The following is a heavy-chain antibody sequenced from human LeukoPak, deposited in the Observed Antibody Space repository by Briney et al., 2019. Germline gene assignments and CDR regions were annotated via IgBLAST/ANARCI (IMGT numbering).Heavy chain of an antibody. Sequence: GGSLRLSCVASGFTFSSYWMSWVRQAPGKGLEWVANTKQDGTQNYYVDSVKGRFTISRDNAKNSLYLQMNSLRAEETAVYYCARLRPYSSSWYAYYGMDVWGQGTTVTVSS. D-gene: IGHD6-13*01. J-gene: IGHJ6*02. CDR1: GFTFSSYW. V-gene: IGHV3-7*04. CDR2: TKQDGTQN. CDR3: ARLRPYSSSWYAYYGMDV.